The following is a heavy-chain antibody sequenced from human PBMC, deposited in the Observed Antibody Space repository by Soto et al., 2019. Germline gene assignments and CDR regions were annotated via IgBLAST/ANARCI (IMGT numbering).Heavy chain of an antibody. CDR2: ISAYNGNT. J-gene: IGHJ3*02. V-gene: IGHV1-18*01. D-gene: IGHD3-16*02. CDR1: GYSFTSYG. CDR3: ARGTDYVWGSYRHTYGRHVFEI. Sequence: ASVKVSCKSSGYSFTSYGISWVRQAPGQGLEWMGWISAYNGNTNYAQKLQGRVTMTTDTSTSTAYMELRSLRSDDTAVYYCARGTDYVWGSYRHTYGRHVFEICGQGTMVTVSS.